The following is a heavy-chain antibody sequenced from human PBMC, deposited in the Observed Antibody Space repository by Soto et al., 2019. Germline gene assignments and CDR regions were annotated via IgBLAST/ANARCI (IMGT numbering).Heavy chain of an antibody. CDR3: LRDRGAVWGNYPQRAPKFHS. V-gene: IGHV4-4*02. J-gene: IGHJ4*02. Sequence: SKPRSVNCTICGASITSENWWSWVGWPQGKGLEWIGEIYHSGSANYNPSLKSRATILMDKSKSQFSLKLTSVTAADEAIYYCLRDRGAVWGNYPQRAPKFHSWGQGTPVTVS. CDR2: IYHSGSA. D-gene: IGHD3-16*02. CDR1: GASITSENW.